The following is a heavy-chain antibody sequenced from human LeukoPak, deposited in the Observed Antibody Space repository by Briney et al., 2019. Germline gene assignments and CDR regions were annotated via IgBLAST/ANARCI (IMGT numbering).Heavy chain of an antibody. D-gene: IGHD3-3*01. Sequence: GGSLRLSCAASGFTFSSYSMNWVRQAPGKGLEWVSAISGSGGSTYYADSVKGRFTISRDNSKNALYLQMNSLRAEDTAVYYCAKERFLEWLWWFDPWGQGTLVTVSS. CDR1: GFTFSSYS. CDR2: ISGSGGST. J-gene: IGHJ5*02. CDR3: AKERFLEWLWWFDP. V-gene: IGHV3-23*01.